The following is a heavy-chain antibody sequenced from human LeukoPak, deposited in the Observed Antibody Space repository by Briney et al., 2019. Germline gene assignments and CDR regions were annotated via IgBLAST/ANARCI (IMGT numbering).Heavy chain of an antibody. V-gene: IGHV4-39*01. CDR3: ARRRYYDNTGYLD. CDR2: IYYRGST. CDR1: GDSISSSSYY. Sequence: PSETLSLTCTISGDSISSSSYYWGWIRQPPGKGLEWIGDIYYRGSTYYSPSLKSRVSISIDTSNNQFSLTLNSVTAADTALYFCARRRYYDNTGYLDWGQGTLVTVSS. J-gene: IGHJ1*01. D-gene: IGHD3-22*01.